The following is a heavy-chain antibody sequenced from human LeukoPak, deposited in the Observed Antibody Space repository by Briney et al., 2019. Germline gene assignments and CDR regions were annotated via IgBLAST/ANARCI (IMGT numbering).Heavy chain of an antibody. CDR1: GFTFDDYA. V-gene: IGHV3-43*02. J-gene: IGHJ6*02. Sequence: GGSLRLSCAASGFTFDDYAMHWVRQAPGKGLEWVSLISGDGGSTYYADSVKGRFTISRDNSKNSLYLQMNSLRTEDTALYYCAKTTVTIRSLPRDYYYYGMDVWGQGTTVTVSS. CDR2: ISGDGGST. D-gene: IGHD4-11*01. CDR3: AKTTVTIRSLPRDYYYYGMDV.